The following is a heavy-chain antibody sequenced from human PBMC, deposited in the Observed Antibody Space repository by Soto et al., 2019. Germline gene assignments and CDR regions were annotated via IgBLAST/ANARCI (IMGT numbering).Heavy chain of an antibody. CDR1: GGSISSSNW. D-gene: IGHD4-4*01. J-gene: IGHJ6*02. CDR3: ARVAYSIISEFYYYYYGMDV. CDR2: IYHSGST. Sequence: QVQLQESGPGLVKPSGTLSLTCAVSGGSISSSNWWSWVRQPPGKGLEWIGEIYHSGSTNYNPSLKSRVTISVDKSKIQFSLKLSSVTAADTAVYYCARVAYSIISEFYYYYYGMDVWGQGTTVTVSS. V-gene: IGHV4-4*02.